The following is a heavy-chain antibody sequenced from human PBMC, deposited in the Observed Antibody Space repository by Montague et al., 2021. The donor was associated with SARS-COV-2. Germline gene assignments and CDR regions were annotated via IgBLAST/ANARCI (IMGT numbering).Heavy chain of an antibody. V-gene: IGHV4-59*03. CDR1: FGSISTYY. Sequence: SETLSLTCTVSFGSISTYYWSWIRQPPGKGLEWIGFIFYNGSTKYNPSLKRRVSISLDTSKNQFSLKLRSVTATDTAVYYCATQDAWAYCGDECYRGWFDSWGQGTLVTVSS. CDR2: IFYNGST. CDR3: ATQDAWAYCGDECYRGWFDS. J-gene: IGHJ5*01. D-gene: IGHD2-21*01.